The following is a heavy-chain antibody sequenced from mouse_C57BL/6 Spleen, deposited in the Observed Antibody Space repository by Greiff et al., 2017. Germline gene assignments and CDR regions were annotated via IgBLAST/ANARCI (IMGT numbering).Heavy chain of an antibody. CDR2: IYPNSGGT. Sequence: QVQLQQPGAELVRPGTSVKLSCKASGYTFTSYWMHWVKQRPGRGLEWIGRIYPNSGGTKYNEKFKIKATLTVDKPSSTAYMQLSSLTSEASAVYVCESHYEYDFDYWGQGTTLTVSS. CDR3: ESHYEYDFDY. V-gene: IGHV1-72*01. D-gene: IGHD2-4*01. CDR1: GYTFTSYW. J-gene: IGHJ2*01.